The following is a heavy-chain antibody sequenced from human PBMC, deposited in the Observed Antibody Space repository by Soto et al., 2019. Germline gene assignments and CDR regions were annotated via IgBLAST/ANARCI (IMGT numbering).Heavy chain of an antibody. Sequence: QVQLVQSGAEVRKPGASVKVSCEASGYTFTSYDIYRVRQATGQGLEWMGRMNPNTGNTGYAQKFQGRVTMTSDTSISIAHLELSSLGSEDTAVYYCATRAETNGWHVFGADEYYFGFWGQGTLVTVS. CDR3: ATRAETNGWHVFGADEYYFGF. CDR2: MNPNTGNT. V-gene: IGHV1-8*01. CDR1: GYTFTSYD. D-gene: IGHD3-3*01. J-gene: IGHJ4*02.